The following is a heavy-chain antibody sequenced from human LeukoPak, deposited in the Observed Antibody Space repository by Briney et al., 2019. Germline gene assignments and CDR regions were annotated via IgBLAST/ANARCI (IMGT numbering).Heavy chain of an antibody. V-gene: IGHV3-48*01. CDR1: VFTFSSYS. CDR2: ISSSSSAI. CDR3: ARVLGATLYYFDY. Sequence: GRSLRLSCAASVFTFSSYSMNWVRQALGKGLDWVSYISSSSSAIYYADSVKGRFTISRDNAKNSLYLQMNSLRAEDTAVYYCARVLGATLYYFDYWGQGTLVTVSS. J-gene: IGHJ4*02. D-gene: IGHD1-26*01.